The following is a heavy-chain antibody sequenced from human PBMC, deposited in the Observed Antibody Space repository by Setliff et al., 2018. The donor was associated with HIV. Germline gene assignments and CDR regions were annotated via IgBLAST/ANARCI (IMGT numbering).Heavy chain of an antibody. CDR2: ISAYNGNT. V-gene: IGHV1-18*01. CDR1: GYTFSSYG. D-gene: IGHD3-22*01. CDR3: ARGAYDSTDTYYYYGMDV. J-gene: IGHJ6*02. Sequence: ASVKVSCKASGYTFSSYGISWVRQAPGQGLEWMGWISAYNGNTNYAQKLQGRVTMTTDTSTGTAYMELRSLRSDDTAVYYCARGAYDSTDTYYYYGMDVWGQGTSVTVSS.